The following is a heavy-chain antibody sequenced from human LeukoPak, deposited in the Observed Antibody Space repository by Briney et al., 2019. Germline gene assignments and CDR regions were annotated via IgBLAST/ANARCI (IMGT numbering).Heavy chain of an antibody. J-gene: IGHJ3*02. D-gene: IGHD2-8*01. V-gene: IGHV3-74*01. CDR1: GFTFYSYA. CDR2: ISGDEIWT. Sequence: GGSLRLSCAASGFTFYSYAMSWVRHAPGMGLVWVSRISGDEIWTSYADSVKGRFIISRDNAKNTLYLQMNSLRTEDTAVYYCAREYNGGPKQTDAFDIWGQGTMVTVSS. CDR3: AREYNGGPKQTDAFDI.